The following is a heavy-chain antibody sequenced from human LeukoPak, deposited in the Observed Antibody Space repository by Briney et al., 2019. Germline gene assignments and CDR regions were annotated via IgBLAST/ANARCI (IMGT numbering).Heavy chain of an antibody. J-gene: IGHJ4*02. D-gene: IGHD6-13*01. V-gene: IGHV3-23*01. CDR1: GFTFSSYA. CDR3: AKARGVSCFDY. Sequence: GGSLILSCAASGFTFSSYAMSWVRQAQGLGLEWVSAISGSGGSTYYADSVKCRFTISRDNSKSTLYLQMNSLRAEDTAVYYCAKARGVSCFDYWGQGTLVNVYS. CDR2: ISGSGGST.